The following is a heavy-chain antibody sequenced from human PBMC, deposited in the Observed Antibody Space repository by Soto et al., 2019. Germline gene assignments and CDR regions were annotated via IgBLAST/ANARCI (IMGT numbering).Heavy chain of an antibody. CDR3: AKRRGACGHLDY. Sequence: DVQLLESGGGLVQPEGSLRLSCAASGSTFSSYAMGWVRQGPGKGLERVAVVSIGGSTHYADCVRGRFTISRNNSKNTLSLHMNSLTAEDTAVYFCAKRRGACGHLDYWGQGALVTVSS. J-gene: IGHJ4*02. CDR1: GSTFSSYA. CDR2: VSIGGST. D-gene: IGHD2-21*02. V-gene: IGHV3-23*01.